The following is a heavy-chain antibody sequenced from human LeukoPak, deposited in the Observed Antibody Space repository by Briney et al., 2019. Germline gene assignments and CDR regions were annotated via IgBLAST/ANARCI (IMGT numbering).Heavy chain of an antibody. D-gene: IGHD2-2*02. J-gene: IGHJ3*02. Sequence: GGSLRLSCAASGFTFNNYNMNWVRQAPGKALEWVSSITSSGTYIFYADSVKGRFTISRDNAKNSLYLQMNSLRAEDTAVYYCARVYGDAFDIWGQGTMVTVSS. CDR1: GFTFNNYN. CDR2: ITSSGTYI. CDR3: ARVYGDAFDI. V-gene: IGHV3-21*01.